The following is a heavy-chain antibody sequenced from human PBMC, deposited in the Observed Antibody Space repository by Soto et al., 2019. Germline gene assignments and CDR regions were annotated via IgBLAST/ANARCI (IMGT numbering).Heavy chain of an antibody. CDR1: GYTFTNYG. Sequence: QVQLVQSGAEVKKPGASVKVSCKASGYTFTNYGFSWVRQAPGQGLEWMGWISAYNGNTNYAQKLQGRVTMTTDTSTSTADMELRSLRYDDTAVYYCARDAAVGLLEYWGQGNLVTVSS. D-gene: IGHD3-10*01. V-gene: IGHV1-18*01. CDR3: ARDAAVGLLEY. J-gene: IGHJ4*02. CDR2: ISAYNGNT.